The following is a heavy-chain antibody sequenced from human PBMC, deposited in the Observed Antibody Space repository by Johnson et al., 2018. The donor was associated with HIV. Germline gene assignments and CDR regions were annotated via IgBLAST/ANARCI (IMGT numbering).Heavy chain of an antibody. CDR1: GFTFSSYW. J-gene: IGHJ3*02. D-gene: IGHD1-14*01. CDR3: ARDGTTGPSGDAFDI. Sequence: VHLVESGGGSVQPGGSLRLSCAASGFTFSSYWMHWVRQAPGKGLMWVANIKQDGSEKQYVASVKGRFTISRDNAKNSLYLQMNSLRPEDTAVYYCARDGTTGPSGDAFDIWGQGTMVTVSS. V-gene: IGHV3-7*01. CDR2: IKQDGSEK.